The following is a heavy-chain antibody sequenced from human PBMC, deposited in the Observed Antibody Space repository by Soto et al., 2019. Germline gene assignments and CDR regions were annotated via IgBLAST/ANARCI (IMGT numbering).Heavy chain of an antibody. D-gene: IGHD3-22*01. CDR1: GRSFSGYY. J-gene: IGHJ4*02. V-gene: IGHV4-34*01. CDR3: ARVSIVADY. CDR2: INHSGST. Sequence: SETLSLTCAVYGRSFSGYYWSWIRQPPGKGLEWIGEINHSGSTNYNPSLKSRVTISVDTSKNQFSLKLSSVTAADTAVYYCARVSIVADYWGQGTLVTVSS.